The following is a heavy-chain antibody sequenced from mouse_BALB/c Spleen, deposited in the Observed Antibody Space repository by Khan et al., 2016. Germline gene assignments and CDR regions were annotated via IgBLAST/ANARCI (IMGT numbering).Heavy chain of an antibody. CDR2: IWAGGST. CDR3: ARETARATFDY. Sequence: QVQLKESGPGLVAPSQSLSITCTVPGFSLTSYGVHWVRQPPGKGLEWLGVIWAGGSTNYNSALMSRLSISKDNSKSQVFLKMSSLQTDDTAMYYCARETARATFDYWGQGTTLTVSS. J-gene: IGHJ2*01. D-gene: IGHD3-2*01. CDR1: GFSLTSYG. V-gene: IGHV2-9*02.